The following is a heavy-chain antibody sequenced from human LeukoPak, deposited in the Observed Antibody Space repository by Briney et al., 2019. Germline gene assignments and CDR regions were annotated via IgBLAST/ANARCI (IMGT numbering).Heavy chain of an antibody. CDR1: GFTFSDYY. D-gene: IGHD3-22*01. CDR2: ITSSGSTI. Sequence: GGSLRLSCAASGFTFSDYYMSWIRQAPGKGLEWVSYITSSGSTIYYADSVKGRFTISRDNAKNSLYLQMDSLRAEDTAVYYCARDGITMIVVGEDAFDIWGQGTMVTVSS. V-gene: IGHV3-11*04. CDR3: ARDGITMIVVGEDAFDI. J-gene: IGHJ3*02.